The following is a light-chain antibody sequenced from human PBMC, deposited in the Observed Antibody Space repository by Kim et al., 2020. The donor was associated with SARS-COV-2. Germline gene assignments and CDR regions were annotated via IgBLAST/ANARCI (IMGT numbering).Light chain of an antibody. CDR3: QHRSNWPIT. Sequence: LSPGERATLSCGAHQSIGLYLAWYQQKPGQAPRLLIYAASDRATGIPARFSGSGSGTDFTLTISSLEPEDFAVYYCQHRSNWPITFGQGTRLEIK. V-gene: IGKV3-11*01. CDR2: AAS. J-gene: IGKJ5*01. CDR1: QSIGLY.